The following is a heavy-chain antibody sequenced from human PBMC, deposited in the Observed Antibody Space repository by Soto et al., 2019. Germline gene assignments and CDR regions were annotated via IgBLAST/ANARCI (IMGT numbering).Heavy chain of an antibody. CDR1: GFTFSSYA. CDR3: ARCGVIGSSSNCWFDP. V-gene: IGHV3-30-3*01. D-gene: IGHD6-6*01. J-gene: IGHJ5*02. CDR2: ISYDGSNK. Sequence: GGSLRLYCATSGFTFSSYAMHWVRQAPGKGLEWVAVISYDGSNKYYADSVKGRFTISRDNSKNTLYLQMNSLRAEDTAVYYCARCGVIGSSSNCWFDPWGQGTLVTVSS.